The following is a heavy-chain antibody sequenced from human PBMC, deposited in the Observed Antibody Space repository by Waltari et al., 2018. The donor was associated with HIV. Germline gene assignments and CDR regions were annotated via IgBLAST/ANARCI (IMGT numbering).Heavy chain of an antibody. Sequence: QVQLQESGPGLVKPSETLSLTCTVSGGSISTYYWSWIRQPAGKGLEWIGRIYTSGSTKYTPSLKSRVTMSIDTSKNQFSLKLSSVTAADTAVYYCARANAYYYGSGSSPPFDYWGQGTLVTVSS. CDR2: IYTSGST. CDR1: GGSISTYY. CDR3: ARANAYYYGSGSSPPFDY. J-gene: IGHJ4*02. V-gene: IGHV4-4*07. D-gene: IGHD3-10*01.